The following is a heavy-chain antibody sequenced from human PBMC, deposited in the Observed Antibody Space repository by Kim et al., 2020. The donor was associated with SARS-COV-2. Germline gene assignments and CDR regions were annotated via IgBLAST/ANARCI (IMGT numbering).Heavy chain of an antibody. J-gene: IGHJ3*02. Sequence: EGSRIYYADSVKGRFTISRENAKKSLYLQMNSLRAEDTAVYYCAKTRALDIWGQGTMVTVSS. D-gene: IGHD3-3*02. CDR3: AKTRALDI. CDR2: EGSRI. V-gene: IGHV3-7*01.